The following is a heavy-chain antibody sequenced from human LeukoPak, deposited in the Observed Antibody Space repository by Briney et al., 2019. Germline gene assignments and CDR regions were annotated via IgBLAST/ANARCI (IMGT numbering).Heavy chain of an antibody. CDR3: AKAKVATIGGYDY. V-gene: IGHV3-9*01. CDR2: ISWNSGSI. J-gene: IGHJ4*02. D-gene: IGHD5-12*01. CDR1: GFTFDDYA. Sequence: PGRSLRLSCAASGFTFDDYAMHWVRQAPGEGLEWVSGISWNSGSIGYADSVKGRFTISRDNAKNSLYLQMNSLRAEDTALYYCAKAKVATIGGYDYWGQGTLVTVSS.